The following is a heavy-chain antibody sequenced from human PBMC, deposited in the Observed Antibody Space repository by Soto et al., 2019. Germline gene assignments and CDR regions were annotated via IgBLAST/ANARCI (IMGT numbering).Heavy chain of an antibody. D-gene: IGHD2-15*01. Sequence: EVQLVESGGGLVQPGGSLRLSCAASGFTFSNYWMHWVRQVPGKGLVWVSRINSDGSSTGYADSVMGRFTISRDNAKNTVYLQMNSLRAEDTAVYYCARDQGYCSGGSCYAAGYWGQGTLVTVSS. CDR2: INSDGSST. CDR3: ARDQGYCSGGSCYAAGY. J-gene: IGHJ4*02. CDR1: GFTFSNYW. V-gene: IGHV3-74*01.